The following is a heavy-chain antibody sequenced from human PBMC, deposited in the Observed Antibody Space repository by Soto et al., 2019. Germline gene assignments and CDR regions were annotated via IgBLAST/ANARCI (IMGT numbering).Heavy chain of an antibody. CDR3: ARDLFSGWYNWFGP. Sequence: AAVKVSCKASGYTFTGYYMHWVRQAPGQGLEWMGWINPNSGDTNYAQKLQGRVTMTTDTSTSTAYMELRSLRSDDTAVYYCARDLFSGWYNWFGPWGQGTLVTVS. J-gene: IGHJ5*02. CDR2: INPNSGDT. V-gene: IGHV1-2*02. CDR1: GYTFTGYY. D-gene: IGHD6-19*01.